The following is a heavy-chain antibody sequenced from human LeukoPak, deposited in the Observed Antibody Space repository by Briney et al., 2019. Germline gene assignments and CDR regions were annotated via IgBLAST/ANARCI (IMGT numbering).Heavy chain of an antibody. CDR2: IYYSGST. V-gene: IGHV4-59*12. D-gene: IGHD3-16*01. J-gene: IGHJ6*02. CDR1: GGSISSYY. CDR3: ARAMGYYYYGMDV. Sequence: PSETLSLTCTVSGGSISSYYWSWIRQPPGKGLEWIGYIYYSGSTNYNPSLKSRVTISIDTSKKHFSLKLRSVTAADTAVYYCARAMGYYYYGMDVWGQGTTVTVSS.